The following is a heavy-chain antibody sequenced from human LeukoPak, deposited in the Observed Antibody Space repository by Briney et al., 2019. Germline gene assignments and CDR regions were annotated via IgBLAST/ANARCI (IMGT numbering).Heavy chain of an antibody. V-gene: IGHV3-53*01. CDR2: IYSGGST. Sequence: GGSLRLSCAASGFTVSSNYMSWVRQAPGKGLEWVSVIYSGGSTYYADSVKGRFTISRDNSKNTLYLQMNSLRAEDTAAYYCAREGYSSGWYYFDYWGQGTLVTVSS. CDR3: AREGYSSGWYYFDY. J-gene: IGHJ4*02. D-gene: IGHD6-19*01. CDR1: GFTVSSNY.